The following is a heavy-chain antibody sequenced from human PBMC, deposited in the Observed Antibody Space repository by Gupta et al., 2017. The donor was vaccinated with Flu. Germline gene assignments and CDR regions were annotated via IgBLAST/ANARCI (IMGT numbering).Heavy chain of an antibody. J-gene: IGHJ3*01. D-gene: IGHD2-2*03. V-gene: IGHV1-8*01. Sequence: NWRRQAPGQGPEWVGWINPNSGNSGSAQRFQGRVTMASDISTSTAYMELSSLRSEDTAVYYCALGIVDMAYDFWGQGTMVTVSS. CDR2: INPNSGNS. CDR3: ALGIVDMAYDF.